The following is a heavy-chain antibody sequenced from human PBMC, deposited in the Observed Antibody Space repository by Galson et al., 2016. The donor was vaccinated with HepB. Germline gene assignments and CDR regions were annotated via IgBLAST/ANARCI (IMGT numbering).Heavy chain of an antibody. V-gene: IGHV3-74*01. CDR3: AVGYDPLDY. J-gene: IGHJ4*02. CDR1: GFTFSSYW. Sequence: SLRLSCAASGFTFSSYWMHWVRQAPGKGLVWVSRINGDGSSTTYADSVKGRFTISRDNAKNTLYLQMNSLRAGDTAVYYCAVGYDPLDYWGQGTLVTVSS. CDR2: INGDGSST. D-gene: IGHD1-1*01.